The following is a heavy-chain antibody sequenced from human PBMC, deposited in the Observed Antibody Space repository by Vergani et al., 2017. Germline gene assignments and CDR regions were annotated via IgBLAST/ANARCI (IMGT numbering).Heavy chain of an antibody. V-gene: IGHV3-7*03. CDR3: ARQNENPDYYDSSGYYHFDY. CDR2: IKQDGSEK. D-gene: IGHD3-22*01. J-gene: IGHJ4*02. CDR1: GFTFSSYW. Sequence: EVQLVESGGGLVQPGGSLRLSCAASGFTFSSYWMSWVRQAPGKGLEWVANIKQDGSEKYYVDSVKGRFTISRDNAKNSLYLQMNSLRAEDTAVYYCARQNENPDYYDSSGYYHFDYWGQGTLVTVSS.